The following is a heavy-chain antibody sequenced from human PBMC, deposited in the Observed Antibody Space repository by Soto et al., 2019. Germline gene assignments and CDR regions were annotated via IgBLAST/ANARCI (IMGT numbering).Heavy chain of an antibody. CDR1: GYSFAGYW. Sequence: GESLKISCKGTGYSFAGYWITWVRQKPGKGLEWMGRIDPSDSQTYYSPSFRGHVTISATKSITTVFLQWSSLRASDTAMYYCARQIYDSDTGPNFQYYFDSWGQGTPVTVSS. D-gene: IGHD3-22*01. V-gene: IGHV5-10-1*01. CDR2: IDPSDSQT. J-gene: IGHJ4*02. CDR3: ARQIYDSDTGPNFQYYFDS.